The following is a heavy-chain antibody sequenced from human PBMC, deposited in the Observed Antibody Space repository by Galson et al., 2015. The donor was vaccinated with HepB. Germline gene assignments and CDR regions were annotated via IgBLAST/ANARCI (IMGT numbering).Heavy chain of an antibody. V-gene: IGHV3-33*08. CDR1: GFTFSSYG. CDR3: ARDGMVRGVTYFDY. D-gene: IGHD3-10*01. CDR2: IWYDGSNK. J-gene: IGHJ4*02. Sequence: SLRLSCAASGFTFSSYGMHWVRQAPGKGLEWVAVIWYDGSNKYYADSVKGRFTISRDNSKNTLYLQMNSLRAEDTAVYYCARDGMVRGVTYFDYWGQGTLVTVSS.